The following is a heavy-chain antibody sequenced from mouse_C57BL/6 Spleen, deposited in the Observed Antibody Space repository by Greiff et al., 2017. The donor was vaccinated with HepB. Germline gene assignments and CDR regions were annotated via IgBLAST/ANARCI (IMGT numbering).Heavy chain of an antibody. V-gene: IGHV5-17*01. D-gene: IGHD1-1*01. CDR2: ISSGSSTI. CDR3: AKEIYYHYFDY. CDR1: GFTFSDYG. J-gene: IGHJ2*01. Sequence: EVKLMESGGGLVKPGGSLKLSCAASGFTFSDYGMHWVRQAPEKGLEWVAYISSGSSTIYYADTVKGRFTISRDNAKNTLFLQMTSLRSEDTAMYYCAKEIYYHYFDYWGQGTTLTVSS.